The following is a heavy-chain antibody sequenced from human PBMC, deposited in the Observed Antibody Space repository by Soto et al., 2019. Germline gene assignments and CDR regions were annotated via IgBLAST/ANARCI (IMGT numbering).Heavy chain of an antibody. V-gene: IGHV4-59*02. CDR3: ARGPDHSKVGY. J-gene: IGHJ4*02. CDR2: IDYNGRA. D-gene: IGHD4-4*01. Sequence: QVQLQESGPGLVKPSETLPLTCSVSDGSVTGYCWSWIRQPPGKGLEWIGCIDYNGRAHYNPSLTSRVTMSLDTSNNHFSLKLSSVTTTVTAVYYCARGPDHSKVGYWGQGTLVTVSS. CDR1: DGSVTGYC.